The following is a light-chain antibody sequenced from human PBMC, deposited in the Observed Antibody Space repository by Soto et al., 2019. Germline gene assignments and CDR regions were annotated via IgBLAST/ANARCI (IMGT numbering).Light chain of an antibody. CDR3: QSYDSSLSAYV. CDR1: SSNIGAGHD. Sequence: QSVLTQPPSVSGAPGQRVTISCTGSSSNIGAGHDVHWYQQLPGKAPTLLIYADHNGPSGVPDRFSGSKSGTSASLAIAGLQAEDEADYYCQSYDSSLSAYVFASGTKLTVL. CDR2: ADH. J-gene: IGLJ6*01. V-gene: IGLV1-40*01.